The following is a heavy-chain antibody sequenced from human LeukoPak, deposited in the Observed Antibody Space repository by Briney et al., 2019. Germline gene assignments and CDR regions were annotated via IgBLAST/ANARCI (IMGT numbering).Heavy chain of an antibody. CDR2: IWNDGSNK. CDR1: GFTFRSYG. CDR3: AKGTKYYYGSGSYYLSRDHFISR. D-gene: IGHD3-10*01. Sequence: GGSLRLSCAASGFTFRSYGMHGVREAPGKGLEWVVFIWNDGSNKYYADSVKGRFTISRDNSKNTLYLQMNSLRAEDTAVYYCAKGTKYYYGSGSYYLSRDHFISRWGQGTQVTVSS. J-gene: IGHJ4*02. V-gene: IGHV3-30*02.